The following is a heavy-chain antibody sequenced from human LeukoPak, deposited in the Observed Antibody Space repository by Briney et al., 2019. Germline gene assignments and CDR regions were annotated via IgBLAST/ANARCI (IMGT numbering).Heavy chain of an antibody. J-gene: IGHJ4*02. D-gene: IGHD3-22*01. CDR2: INPNSGGT. Sequence: ASVKVSCKASGYTFTDYYVHWMRQAPGQGLEWMGWINPNSGGTNYAQQFQGRVTMTRDTSISTAYMELSRLTSDDTAVYYCARDFYASSGCPAYWGQGTLVTVSS. V-gene: IGHV1-2*02. CDR1: GYTFTDYY. CDR3: ARDFYASSGCPAY.